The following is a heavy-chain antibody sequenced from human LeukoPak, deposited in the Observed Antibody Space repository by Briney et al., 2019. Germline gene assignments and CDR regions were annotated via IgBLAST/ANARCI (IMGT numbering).Heavy chain of an antibody. D-gene: IGHD2-2*01. Sequence: SETLSLTCAVYGGSFSGYYWSWIRQPPGKGLEWIGEINHSGSTNYNPSLKSRVTISVDTSKNQFSLKLSSVTAADTAVYYCARAQGFYCSSTSCEAYYYYGMDVWGQGTTVTVSS. CDR1: GGSFSGYY. CDR2: INHSGST. CDR3: ARAQGFYCSSTSCEAYYYYGMDV. V-gene: IGHV4-34*01. J-gene: IGHJ6*02.